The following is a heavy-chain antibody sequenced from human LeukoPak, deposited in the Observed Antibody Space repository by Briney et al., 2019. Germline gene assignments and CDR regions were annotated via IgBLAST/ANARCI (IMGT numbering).Heavy chain of an antibody. CDR1: GGSISSGGHY. CDR3: ARSGSGYDFDY. J-gene: IGHJ4*02. D-gene: IGHD3-22*01. V-gene: IGHV4-31*03. Sequence: SETLSLTCTVSGGSISSGGHYWSWIRQHPGKGLEWIGYIYYSGSTYYNPSLKSRVTISVDTSKNQFSLKLSSVTAADTAVYYCARSGSGYDFDYWGQGTLVTVSS. CDR2: IYYSGST.